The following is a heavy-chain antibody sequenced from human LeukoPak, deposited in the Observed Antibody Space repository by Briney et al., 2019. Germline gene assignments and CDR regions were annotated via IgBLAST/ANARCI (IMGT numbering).Heavy chain of an antibody. CDR3: AKGPAAIVYYFDY. CDR2: ISYDGSNT. V-gene: IGHV3-30*18. D-gene: IGHD2-2*01. Sequence: PGGSLRLSCAASGFTFSSYGMHWVRQAPGKGLEGGAVISYDGSNTYYVDSVKGRFASSSDNSRNTLYLQMNSLRAEDTAMYYCAKGPAAIVYYFDYWGQGTLVTVSS. J-gene: IGHJ4*02. CDR1: GFTFSSYG.